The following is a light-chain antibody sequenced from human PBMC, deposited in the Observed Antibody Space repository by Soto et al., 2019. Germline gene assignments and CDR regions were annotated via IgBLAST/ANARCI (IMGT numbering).Light chain of an antibody. Sequence: QSVLTQPPSASGSPRQSVTISCTGTSSDVGAYNYVSWFQQHPGKAPKLMIYEVNKRPSGVPDRFSGSKSGNTASLTVSGLQAEDEAAYYCSSYAGSNNLVFSGGTKLTVL. V-gene: IGLV2-8*01. CDR1: SSDVGAYNY. J-gene: IGLJ2*01. CDR3: SSYAGSNNLV. CDR2: EVN.